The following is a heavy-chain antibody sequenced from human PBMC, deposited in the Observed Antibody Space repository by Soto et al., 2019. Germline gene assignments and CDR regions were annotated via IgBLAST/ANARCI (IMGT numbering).Heavy chain of an antibody. V-gene: IGHV4-34*01. CDR2: INHSGST. J-gene: IGHJ3*02. Sequence: PSETLSLTCAVYGGSFSGYYWSWIRQPPGKGLERIGEINHSGSTNYNPSLKSRVTISVDTSKNQFSLKLSSVTAADTAVYYCASVLRFLEWYPSPFDIWGQGTMVTVSS. D-gene: IGHD3-3*01. CDR3: ASVLRFLEWYPSPFDI. CDR1: GGSFSGYY.